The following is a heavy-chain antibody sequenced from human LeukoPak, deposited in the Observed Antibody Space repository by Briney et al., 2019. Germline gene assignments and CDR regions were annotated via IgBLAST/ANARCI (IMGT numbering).Heavy chain of an antibody. D-gene: IGHD3-10*01. Sequence: SETLSLTCTVSGGSISSYYWSWIRQPPGKGLEWIGYIYTSGSTNYNPSLKSRVTMSVDTSKNQFSLKLSSVTAADTAVYYCAREVGIFDYWGQGTLVTVSS. CDR3: AREVGIFDY. V-gene: IGHV4-4*08. CDR1: GGSISSYY. J-gene: IGHJ4*02. CDR2: IYTSGST.